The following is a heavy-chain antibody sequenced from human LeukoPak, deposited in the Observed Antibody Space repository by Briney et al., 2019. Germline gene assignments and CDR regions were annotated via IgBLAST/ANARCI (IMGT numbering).Heavy chain of an antibody. J-gene: IGHJ4*02. D-gene: IGHD1-26*01. V-gene: IGHV3-30*02. CDR2: IRYYGTHT. CDR1: GFTFSDYG. CDR3: AKPASGSPPREFDY. Sequence: PGGSLRLSCAASGFTFSDYGMHWVRQTPGKGLEWVSFIRYYGTHTYYADSVKGRFTISRDNSKNTLYLQMNSLRAEDTAVYYCAKPASGSPPREFDYWGQGTLVTVSS.